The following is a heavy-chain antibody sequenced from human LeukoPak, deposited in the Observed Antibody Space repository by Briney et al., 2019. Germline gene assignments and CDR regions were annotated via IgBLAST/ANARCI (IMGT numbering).Heavy chain of an antibody. CDR1: GYTFTSYD. CDR3: ARVIHMVRGALGY. D-gene: IGHD3-10*01. V-gene: IGHV1-8*01. J-gene: IGHJ4*02. CDR2: MTPNSGNT. Sequence: AASVKVSCKASGYTFTSYDINWVRQATGQGLEWMGWMTPNSGNTGYAQKFQGRVTMTRNTSISTAYMELSSLRSEDTAVYYCARVIHMVRGALGYWGQGTLVTVSS.